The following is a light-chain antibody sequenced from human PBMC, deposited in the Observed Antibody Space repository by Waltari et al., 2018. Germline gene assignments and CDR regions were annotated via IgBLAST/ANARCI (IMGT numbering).Light chain of an antibody. V-gene: IGLV3-21*02. Sequence: SHILTQPPSVSVAPGQTARISCGGSDLETTLFHWYQQKPGQAPKLVVYDDTDRPSGVPERFSGSTSGYTATLTISRVEAGDEADYFCQVWDSNGDHVVFGGGTKLTVL. J-gene: IGLJ2*01. CDR3: QVWDSNGDHVV. CDR2: DDT. CDR1: DLETTL.